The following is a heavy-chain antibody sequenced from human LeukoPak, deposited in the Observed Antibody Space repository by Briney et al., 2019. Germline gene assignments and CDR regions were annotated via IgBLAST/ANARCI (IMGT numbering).Heavy chain of an antibody. V-gene: IGHV1-24*01. Sequence: ASVKVSCKASGYTFASYDINWVRQATGQGLEWMGGFDPEDGETIYAQKFQGRVTMTEDTSTDTAYMELSSLRSEDTAVYYCATALEWELSYFDYWGQGTLVTVSS. CDR3: ATALEWELSYFDY. CDR1: GYTFASYD. D-gene: IGHD1-26*01. CDR2: FDPEDGET. J-gene: IGHJ4*02.